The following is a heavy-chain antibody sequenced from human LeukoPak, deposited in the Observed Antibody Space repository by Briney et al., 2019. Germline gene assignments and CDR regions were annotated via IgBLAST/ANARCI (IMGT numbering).Heavy chain of an antibody. D-gene: IGHD6-19*01. Sequence: RASVKVSCKASGYTFTSYYMHWVRQAPGQGLEWMGIINPSGGSTSYAQKFQGRVTMTRDTSTSTVYMELSSLRSEDTAVYYCARAVPGGIAVAGTLGYWGQGTLVTVSS. CDR2: INPSGGST. CDR3: ARAVPGGIAVAGTLGY. CDR1: GYTFTSYY. J-gene: IGHJ4*02. V-gene: IGHV1-46*01.